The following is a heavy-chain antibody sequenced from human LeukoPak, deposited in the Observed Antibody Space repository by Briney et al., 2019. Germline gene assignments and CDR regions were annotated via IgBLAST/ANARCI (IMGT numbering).Heavy chain of an antibody. CDR1: GFTLSSYA. V-gene: IGHV3-23*01. Sequence: GGSLRLSCAASGFTLSSYAMSWVRQAPGKGLEWVCVISGSGGSTNYADSVKGRFAVSRDDSKNTLYLQMDSLRVADTAVHYCAKGDYGGNPDAFDVWGQETVVTVSS. J-gene: IGHJ3*01. CDR2: ISGSGGST. D-gene: IGHD4-23*01. CDR3: AKGDYGGNPDAFDV.